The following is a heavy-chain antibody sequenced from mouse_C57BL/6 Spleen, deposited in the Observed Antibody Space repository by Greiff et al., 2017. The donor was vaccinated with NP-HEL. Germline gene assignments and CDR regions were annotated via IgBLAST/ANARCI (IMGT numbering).Heavy chain of an antibody. Sequence: DVKLQESGPGLVKPSQSLSLTCSVTGYSITSGYYWNWIRQFPGNKLEWMGYISYDGSNNYNPSLKNRISITRDTSKNQFFLKLNSVTTEDTATYYCARDLSRAFAYWGQGTLVTVSA. D-gene: IGHD1-1*01. V-gene: IGHV3-6*01. CDR3: ARDLSRAFAY. J-gene: IGHJ3*01. CDR2: ISYDGSN. CDR1: GYSITSGYY.